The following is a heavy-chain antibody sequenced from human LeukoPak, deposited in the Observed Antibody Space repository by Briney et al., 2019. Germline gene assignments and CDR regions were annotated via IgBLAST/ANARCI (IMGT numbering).Heavy chain of an antibody. V-gene: IGHV3-64*01. J-gene: IGHJ4*02. D-gene: IGHD6-25*01. CDR3: AREVEFLDSSVFDY. CDR2: ISSNGGST. CDR1: GFTFSSYA. Sequence: GGSLRLSRAASGFTFSSYAMHWVRQAPGKGLEYVSAISSNGGSTYYANSVKGRFTISRDNSKNTLYLQMGSLRAEDMAVYYCAREVEFLDSSVFDYWGQGTLVTVSS.